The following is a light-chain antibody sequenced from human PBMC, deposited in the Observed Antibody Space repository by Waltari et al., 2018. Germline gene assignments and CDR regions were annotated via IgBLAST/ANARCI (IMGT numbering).Light chain of an antibody. Sequence: EIVLTQSPASLSLSPGERATLSCRASQSVSSNLAWYQQKPGQAPRLLIYAASSRATGIPDRVRGSGSGKEFTLTISSLEPEDFAVYYCQQYTNWPLTFGGGTKVEIK. V-gene: IGKV3-15*01. J-gene: IGKJ4*01. CDR1: QSVSSN. CDR2: AAS. CDR3: QQYTNWPLT.